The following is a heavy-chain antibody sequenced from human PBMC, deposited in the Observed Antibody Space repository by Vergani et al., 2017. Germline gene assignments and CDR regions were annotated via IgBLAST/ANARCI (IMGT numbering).Heavy chain of an antibody. Sequence: EVQLLESGGGLVQPGGSLRLSCAASGFTFSSYAMSWVRQAPGKGLEWVSAISGSGCSTYYADSVKGRFTISRDNAKNSLYLQMNSLRAEDTAVYYCARERYGDYVGWFDPWGQGTLVTVSS. J-gene: IGHJ5*02. D-gene: IGHD4-17*01. CDR2: ISGSGCST. CDR1: GFTFSSYA. CDR3: ARERYGDYVGWFDP. V-gene: IGHV3-23*01.